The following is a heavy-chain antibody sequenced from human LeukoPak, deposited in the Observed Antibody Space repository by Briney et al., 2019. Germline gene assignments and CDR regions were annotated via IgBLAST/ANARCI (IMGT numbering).Heavy chain of an antibody. J-gene: IGHJ3*02. CDR1: GFTFSSYP. Sequence: TGGSLRLSCAASGFTFSSYPMHWVRQAPGKGLEWVAVISYDESNKYYPDSVKGRFTVSRDNPKNTLYLQMNSLRAEDTAVYYCARVRDSSNWYVFDIWGQGTMVTVSS. CDR2: ISYDESNK. D-gene: IGHD6-13*01. V-gene: IGHV3-30*04. CDR3: ARVRDSSNWYVFDI.